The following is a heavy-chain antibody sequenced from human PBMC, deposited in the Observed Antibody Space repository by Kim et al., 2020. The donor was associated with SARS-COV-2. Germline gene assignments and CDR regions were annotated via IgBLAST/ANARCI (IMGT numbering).Heavy chain of an antibody. J-gene: IGHJ6*02. V-gene: IGHV1-18*01. CDR1: GYTFTSYG. D-gene: IGHD5-12*01. Sequence: ASVKVSCKASGYTFTSYGISWVRQAPGQGLEWMGWISAYNGNTNYAQKLQGRVTMTTDTSTSTAYMELRSLRSDDTTVYYCARYAFLRRGGLRRSRLDVWGQGTTVTVSS. CDR2: ISAYNGNT. CDR3: ARYAFLRRGGLRRSRLDV.